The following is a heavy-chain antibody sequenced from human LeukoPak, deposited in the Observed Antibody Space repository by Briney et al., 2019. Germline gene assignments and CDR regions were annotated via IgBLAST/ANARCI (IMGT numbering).Heavy chain of an antibody. CDR2: IYHSGST. CDR1: GGSISSGGYS. Sequence: SETLSLTCAVSGGSISSGGYSWSWIRQPPGKGLEWIGYIYHSGSTYYNPSLKSRVTISVDRSKNQFSLKLSSVTAADTAVYYCARGVVTTAFHYYYGMDVWGQGTTVTVSS. J-gene: IGHJ6*02. CDR3: ARGVVTTAFHYYYGMDV. D-gene: IGHD2-21*02. V-gene: IGHV4-30-2*01.